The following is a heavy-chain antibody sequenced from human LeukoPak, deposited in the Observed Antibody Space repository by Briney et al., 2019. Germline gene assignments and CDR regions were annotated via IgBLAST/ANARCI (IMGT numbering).Heavy chain of an antibody. CDR1: GGTFSSYA. V-gene: IGHV1-69*01. CDR2: IIPIFGTA. J-gene: IGHJ6*02. Sequence: GSSVKVSCKASGGTFSSYAISWVRQAPGQGLEWMGGIIPIFGTANYAQKFQGRVTITADESTSTAYMELSSLRSEDTAVYYCAQSPPSGGHYYYYGMDVWGQGTTVTVSS. CDR3: AQSPPSGGHYYYYGMDV. D-gene: IGHD6-25*01.